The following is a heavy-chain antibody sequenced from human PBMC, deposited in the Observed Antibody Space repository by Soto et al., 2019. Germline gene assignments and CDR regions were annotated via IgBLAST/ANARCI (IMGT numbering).Heavy chain of an antibody. D-gene: IGHD4-17*01. J-gene: IGHJ4*02. CDR1: GFTFSSYD. CDR2: IGTAGDT. CDR3: ARDHYGDYPFDY. V-gene: IGHV3-13*04. Sequence: GGSLRLSCAASGFTFSSYDMYWVRQATGNGLEWVSAIGTAGDTYYPGSVKGRFTISRDNAKNLLYLQMNSLRAEDTAVYYCARDHYGDYPFDYWGQGTLVTVSS.